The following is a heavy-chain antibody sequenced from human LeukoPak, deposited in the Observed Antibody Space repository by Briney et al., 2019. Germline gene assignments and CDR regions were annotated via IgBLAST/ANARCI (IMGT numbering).Heavy chain of an antibody. D-gene: IGHD3-22*01. CDR3: ARTAYDSSAYYDD. CDR1: GFTFSSYW. Sequence: SGGSLRLSCAASGFTFSSYWMHWVRQAPGKGLVWVSRINSDGSGTTYADSVKGRFTISRDNAKNTLYLQMNSLRAEDTAVYYCARTAYDSSAYYDDWGQGILVTVSS. V-gene: IGHV3-74*01. CDR2: INSDGSGT. J-gene: IGHJ4*02.